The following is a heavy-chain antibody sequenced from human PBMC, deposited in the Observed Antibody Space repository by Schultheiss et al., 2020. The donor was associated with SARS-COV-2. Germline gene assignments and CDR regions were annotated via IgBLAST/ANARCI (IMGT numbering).Heavy chain of an antibody. CDR1: GGSVSSGSYY. D-gene: IGHD3-10*01. V-gene: IGHV4-30-2*05. J-gene: IGHJ5*02. CDR2: IYHSGST. Sequence: SQTLSLTCTVSGGSVSSGSYYWSWIRQPPGKGLEWIGSIYHSGSTYYNPSLKSRVTISVDTSKNQFSLKLSSVTAADTAVYYCARDGPRWGSITMVQGVISGGWFDPWGQGTLVTVSS. CDR3: ARDGPRWGSITMVQGVISGGWFDP.